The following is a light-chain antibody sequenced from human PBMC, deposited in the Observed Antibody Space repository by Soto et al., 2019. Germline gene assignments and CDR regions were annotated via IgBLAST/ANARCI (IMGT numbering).Light chain of an antibody. V-gene: IGLV2-14*03. Sequence: QSVLTQPASVSGSPGQSITISCTGTSSDVGGYNYVSWFQQHPGKAPKLMIYDVSHRPSGVSDRFSGSKSGNTASLTISGLQAEDEADYYCSSYSSSNSYVFGTGTKVPVL. CDR3: SSYSSSNSYV. CDR2: DVS. J-gene: IGLJ1*01. CDR1: SSDVGGYNY.